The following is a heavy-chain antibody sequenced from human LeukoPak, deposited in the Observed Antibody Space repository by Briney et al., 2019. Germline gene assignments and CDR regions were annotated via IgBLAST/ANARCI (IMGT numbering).Heavy chain of an antibody. Sequence: PGGSLRLSCAASGFTFSSYAMSWVRQAPGKGLEWVSAISGSGGSTYYADSMKGRFTISRDNSKNTLYLQMNSLRAEDTAVYYCAKFLGGWYYFDYWGQGTLVTVSS. CDR3: AKFLGGWYYFDY. CDR2: ISGSGGST. CDR1: GFTFSSYA. J-gene: IGHJ4*02. D-gene: IGHD6-19*01. V-gene: IGHV3-23*01.